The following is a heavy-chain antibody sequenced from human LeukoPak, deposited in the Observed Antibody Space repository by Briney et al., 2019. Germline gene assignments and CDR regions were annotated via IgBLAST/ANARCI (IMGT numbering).Heavy chain of an antibody. D-gene: IGHD5-12*01. CDR2: IFTSGST. V-gene: IGHV4-4*07. CDR3: TRVTSDSGWYLDY. J-gene: IGHJ4*02. Sequence: SETLSLTSTVSGASISGYYWSWIRQPAGKGLEWIGRIFTSGSTNYNPSLKSRVTMSVDTSKNQFSLKLSSVSAADTAVYYCTRVTSDSGWYLDYWGQGTLVTVSS. CDR1: GASISGYY.